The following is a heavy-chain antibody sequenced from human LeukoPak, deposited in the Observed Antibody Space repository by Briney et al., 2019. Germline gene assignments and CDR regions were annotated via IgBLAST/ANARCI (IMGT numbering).Heavy chain of an antibody. D-gene: IGHD3-22*01. Sequence: GGSLRLSCAASGFTFSSYWMHWVRQAPGKGLVWVSRINSDGSSTSYADSVKGRFTISRDNAKNTLYLQMNSLRAEDTAVYYCARAGGKTYYYDSSGYYPSPYYYYMDVWGQRDHGHRLL. J-gene: IGHJ6*03. CDR1: GFTFSSYW. V-gene: IGHV3-74*01. CDR2: INSDGSST. CDR3: ARAGGKTYYYDSSGYYPSPYYYYMDV.